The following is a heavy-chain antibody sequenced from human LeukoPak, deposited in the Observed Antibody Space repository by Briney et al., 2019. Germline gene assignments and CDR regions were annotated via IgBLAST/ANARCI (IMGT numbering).Heavy chain of an antibody. D-gene: IGHD4-11*01. CDR2: ISYDGSNK. J-gene: IGHJ4*02. V-gene: IGHV3-30-3*01. CDR3: ANLRPTTPGGY. Sequence: GGSLRLSCAASGFTFSSYAMHWVRQAPGKGLEWVAVISYDGSNKYYADSVKGRFTISRDNSKNTLYLQMNSLRAEDTAVYYCANLRPTTPGGYWGQGTLVTVSS. CDR1: GFTFSSYA.